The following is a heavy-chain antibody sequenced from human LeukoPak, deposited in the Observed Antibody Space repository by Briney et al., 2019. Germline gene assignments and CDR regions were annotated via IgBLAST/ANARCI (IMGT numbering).Heavy chain of an antibody. J-gene: IGHJ4*02. CDR3: AKESGDDSSGYYEVFDY. CDR2: ISGTGGST. D-gene: IGHD3-22*01. Sequence: GGPLRLSCTASGFTFTSYAMSWVRQAPGKGLEWVSVISGTGGSTNHADSVKGRFTISRDNSKNTLYLQMNSLRAEDTAVYYCAKESGDDSSGYYEVFDYWGQGTLVTVSS. V-gene: IGHV3-23*01. CDR1: GFTFTSYA.